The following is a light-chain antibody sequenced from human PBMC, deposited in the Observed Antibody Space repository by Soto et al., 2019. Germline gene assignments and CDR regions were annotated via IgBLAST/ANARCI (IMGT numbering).Light chain of an antibody. Sequence: DIPMTQSPSSLSASVGDRVTITCRASQSISSYLNWYQQKPGKAPKLLIYAASSLQSGVPSRLSGSRSGTDFTLTIIMLQPEDVATYYCQQSDSTPDTFGQGTKLEIK. J-gene: IGKJ2*01. V-gene: IGKV1-39*01. CDR3: QQSDSTPDT. CDR2: AAS. CDR1: QSISSY.